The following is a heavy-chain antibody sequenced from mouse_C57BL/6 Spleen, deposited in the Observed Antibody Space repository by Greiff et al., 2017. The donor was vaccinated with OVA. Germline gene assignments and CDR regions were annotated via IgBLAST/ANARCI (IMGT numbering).Heavy chain of an antibody. J-gene: IGHJ2*01. CDR3: ARRDYDVPFDY. CDR2: IDPSDSYT. V-gene: IGHV1-59*01. D-gene: IGHD2-4*01. Sequence: QVQLQQSGPELVKPGASVKLSCKASGYTFTSYWMHWVKQRPGQGLEWIGVIDPSDSYTNYNQKFKGKATLTVDTSSSTAYMQLSSLTSEDSAVYYCARRDYDVPFDYWGQGTTRTVSS. CDR1: GYTFTSYW.